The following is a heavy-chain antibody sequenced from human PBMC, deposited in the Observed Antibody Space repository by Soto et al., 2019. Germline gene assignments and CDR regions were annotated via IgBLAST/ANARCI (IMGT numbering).Heavy chain of an antibody. D-gene: IGHD6-6*01. CDR1: GYTFTGYY. J-gene: IGHJ3*02. V-gene: IGHV1-2*04. Sequence: ASVKVSCKASGYTFTGYYMHWVRQAPGQGLEWMGWINPNSGGTNYAQKFQGWVTMTRDTSISTAYMELSRLRSDDTAVYYFSLVLFPPLEALAREESAFDIWGQGTMVTVSS. CDR3: SLVLFPPLEALAREESAFDI. CDR2: INPNSGGT.